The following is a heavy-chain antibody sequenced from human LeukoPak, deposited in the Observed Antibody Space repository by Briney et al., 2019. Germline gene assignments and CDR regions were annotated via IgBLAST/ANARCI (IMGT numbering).Heavy chain of an antibody. D-gene: IGHD7-27*01. CDR3: ARAIGNWGNMDV. J-gene: IGHJ6*03. CDR1: GFTFSSYD. V-gene: IGHV3-13*01. Sequence: RGGSLRLSCAASGFTFSSYDMHWVRQATGKGLEWVSAIGTAGDTYYPGSVKGRFTISRDTSKNILYLQMNSLRSEDAALYYCARAIGNWGNMDVWGKGTTVTIS. CDR2: IGTAGDT.